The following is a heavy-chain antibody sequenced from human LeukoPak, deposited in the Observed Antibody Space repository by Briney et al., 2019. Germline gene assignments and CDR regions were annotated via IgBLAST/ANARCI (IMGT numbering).Heavy chain of an antibody. Sequence: ASVKVSCKASAYTFTRYGISWVRQAPGQGLEWMGWLSTDNGDTNYAQKFQGRVTMTTDTSTTTAHMELRSLTSDDTAIYYCARHGGIGPKRDCFDYWGQGTLVTVSS. CDR3: ARHGGIGPKRDCFDY. D-gene: IGHD3-16*01. J-gene: IGHJ4*02. CDR2: LSTDNGDT. CDR1: AYTFTRYG. V-gene: IGHV1-18*01.